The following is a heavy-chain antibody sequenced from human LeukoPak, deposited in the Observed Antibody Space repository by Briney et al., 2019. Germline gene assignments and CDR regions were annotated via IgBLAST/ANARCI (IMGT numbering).Heavy chain of an antibody. J-gene: IGHJ4*02. D-gene: IGHD4-17*01. CDR1: GFTFSGYA. V-gene: IGHV3-23*01. CDR2: TSGSGGST. CDR3: AKDGLITVTLPDY. Sequence: GGSLRLSCAASGFTFSGYAMSWVRQAPGKGLEWVSATSGSGGSTYYADSVKGRFTISRDNSKNTLYLQMNSLRAEDTAVYYCAKDGLITVTLPDYWGQGTLVTVSS.